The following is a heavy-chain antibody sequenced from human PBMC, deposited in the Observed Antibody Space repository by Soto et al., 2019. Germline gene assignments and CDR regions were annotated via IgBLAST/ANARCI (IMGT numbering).Heavy chain of an antibody. V-gene: IGHV4-34*01. CDR2: SNHSGSA. D-gene: IGHD6-19*01. Sequence: WTWIRQTPGKGLQWIGQSNHSGSAYYNPSLKSRVTISVHTSNSQFSLELSSVTAADTAVYYCARGLITGSHYSGGWYYFDSWGQGTQVTVSS. J-gene: IGHJ4*02. CDR3: ARGLITGSHYSGGWYYFDS.